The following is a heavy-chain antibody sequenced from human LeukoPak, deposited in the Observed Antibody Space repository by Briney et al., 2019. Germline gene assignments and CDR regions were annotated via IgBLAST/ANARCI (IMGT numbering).Heavy chain of an antibody. Sequence: SETLSLTCTVSGGSITTHYWNWFRQPAGKGLEWIGRFYSSGSTIYNPSLRSRVTMPVDTSKNEFSLKVSSVTAADTAVYYCARGSYGYVDYWGQGTLVTDSS. CDR2: FYSSGST. CDR3: ARGSYGYVDY. D-gene: IGHD3-16*01. CDR1: GGSITTHY. V-gene: IGHV4-4*07. J-gene: IGHJ4*02.